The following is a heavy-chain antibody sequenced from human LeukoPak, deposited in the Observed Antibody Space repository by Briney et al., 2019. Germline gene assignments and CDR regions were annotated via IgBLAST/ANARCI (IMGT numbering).Heavy chain of an antibody. CDR1: GVTFSSYW. CDR3: AREGYYYDSSGYSEAYYYYGMDV. D-gene: IGHD3-22*01. V-gene: IGHV3-7*01. CDR2: IKQDGGEK. Sequence: GGSLRLSCAASGVTFSSYWMSSGRHAPGKGLEWVANIKQDGGEKYYVDSLKGRFTIRRDNAKNSLYLQMNSLRAEDTAVYYCAREGYYYDSSGYSEAYYYYGMDVWGQGTTVTVSS. J-gene: IGHJ6*02.